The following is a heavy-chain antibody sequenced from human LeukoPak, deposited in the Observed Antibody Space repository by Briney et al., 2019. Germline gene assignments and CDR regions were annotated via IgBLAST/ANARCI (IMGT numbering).Heavy chain of an antibody. CDR1: GGSISSSGYY. J-gene: IGHJ4*02. V-gene: IGHV4-39*01. Sequence: PSETLSLTCTVPGGSISSSGYYWVWIRQPPGKGLEWIGSVYDSGTTYYNPSLKSRVTVHVDTSKNQFSLRLSSVTAADTADYYCARHGGAAAGLDYCGQGILVTVSS. D-gene: IGHD6-13*01. CDR3: ARHGGAAAGLDY. CDR2: VYDSGTT.